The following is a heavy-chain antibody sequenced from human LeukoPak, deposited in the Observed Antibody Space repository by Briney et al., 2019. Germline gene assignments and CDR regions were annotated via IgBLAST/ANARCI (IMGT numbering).Heavy chain of an antibody. CDR2: IHTSGST. V-gene: IGHV4-4*07. J-gene: IGHJ4*02. CDR3: AREGSMTARPFVSIDY. D-gene: IGHD6-6*01. Sequence: PSETLSLTCTVSGGSIRTYYWSWIRQPPGKALEWIGRIHTSGSTDYNPSLESRVSMSVDTSKNQFSLKLRSVTAADTAVYYCAREGSMTARPFVSIDYWGQGTLVTVSS. CDR1: GGSIRTYY.